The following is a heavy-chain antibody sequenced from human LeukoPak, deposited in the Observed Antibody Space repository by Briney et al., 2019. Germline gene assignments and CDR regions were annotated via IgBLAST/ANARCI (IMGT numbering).Heavy chain of an antibody. J-gene: IGHJ4*02. CDR1: GFTFSSYA. CDR2: ISGSGGGI. CDR3: AKIAAAGNRDYYYFDY. V-gene: IGHV3-23*01. Sequence: GGSLRLSCAVSGFTFSSYAMTWVRQAPGKGLEWVSAISGSGGGIYYADSVKGRFTISRDNSKNTLYLQMNSLRAEDTAVYYCAKIAAAGNRDYYYFDYWGQGTLVTVSS. D-gene: IGHD6-13*01.